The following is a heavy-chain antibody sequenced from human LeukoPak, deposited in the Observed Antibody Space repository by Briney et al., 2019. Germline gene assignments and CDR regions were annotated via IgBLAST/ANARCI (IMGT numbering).Heavy chain of an antibody. J-gene: IGHJ4*02. Sequence: PGGSLRLSCAASGFSFSSYGMHWVRQAPGKGLEWVAIIWYDGSNTYYADSVKGRFTISRDNSKNTLFLQMNSLRAEDTAVYYCAPDHGGYWGQGTLVTVSS. CDR1: GFSFSSYG. CDR3: APDHGGY. V-gene: IGHV3-33*01. CDR2: IWYDGSNT. D-gene: IGHD3-16*01.